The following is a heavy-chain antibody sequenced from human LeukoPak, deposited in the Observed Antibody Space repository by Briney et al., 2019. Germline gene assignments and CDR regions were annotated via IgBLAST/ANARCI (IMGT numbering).Heavy chain of an antibody. CDR3: ARQHCSSTSCYTRFDY. Sequence: SETLSLACTVSGGSISSYYWSWIRQPAGKGLEWIGRIYTSGSTNYNPSLKSRVTMSVDTSKNQFSLKLSSVTAADTAVYYCARQHCSSTSCYTRFDYWGQGTLVTVSS. CDR2: IYTSGST. V-gene: IGHV4-4*07. D-gene: IGHD2-2*02. CDR1: GGSISSYY. J-gene: IGHJ4*02.